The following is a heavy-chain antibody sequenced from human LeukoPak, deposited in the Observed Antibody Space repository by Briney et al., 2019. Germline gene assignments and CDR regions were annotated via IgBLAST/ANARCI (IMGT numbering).Heavy chain of an antibody. V-gene: IGHV3-15*01. J-gene: IGHJ4*02. CDR1: GFTFSDAW. CDR3: ATDPHISPPFDY. CDR2: IYSKTDGGTT. Sequence: GGSLRLSCAASGFTFSDAWMNWVRQAPGKGLEWVGLIYSKTDGGTTDYPTPVKGRFTVSRDDSKNTLYLQMNSLKTEDTAVYYCATDPHISPPFDYWGQGTLVAVSS.